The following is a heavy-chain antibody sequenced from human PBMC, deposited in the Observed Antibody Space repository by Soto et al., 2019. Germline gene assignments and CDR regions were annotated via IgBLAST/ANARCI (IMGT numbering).Heavy chain of an antibody. J-gene: IGHJ5*02. Sequence: LPSSVSGCGISSCAYYWRWVYQDPGKGLEWIGYINYSGSTYYNPSLNSRLSMSVDTSKNQLALRLSSMTAADTAVYYCARGSRSLNYPWGQGILVTVSS. CDR1: GCGISSCAYY. V-gene: IGHV4-31*02. D-gene: IGHD1-7*01. CDR2: INYSGST. CDR3: ARGSRSLNYP.